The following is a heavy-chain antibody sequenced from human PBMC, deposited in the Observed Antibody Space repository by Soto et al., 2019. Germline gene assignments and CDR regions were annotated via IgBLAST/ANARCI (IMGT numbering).Heavy chain of an antibody. J-gene: IGHJ4*02. CDR3: AGTTVTTEGYFVY. CDR2: IYYSGST. CDR1: GGSISSYY. D-gene: IGHD4-17*01. Sequence: SETLSLTCTVSGGSISSYYWSWIRQPPGKGLEWIGYIYYSGSTNYNPSLKSRVTISVDTSKNQFSLKLSSVTAADTAVYYCAGTTVTTEGYFVYWGQGTLVTVSS. V-gene: IGHV4-59*01.